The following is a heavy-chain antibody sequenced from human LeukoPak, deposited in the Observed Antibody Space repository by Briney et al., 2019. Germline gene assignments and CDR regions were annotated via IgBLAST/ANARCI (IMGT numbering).Heavy chain of an antibody. J-gene: IGHJ6*03. D-gene: IGHD6-13*01. CDR1: GGSISSSSYY. CDR3: ARPAAGPPHYYMDV. V-gene: IGHV4-39*01. Sequence: SETLSLTCTVSGGSISSSSYYWGWIRQPPGKGLEWIGSIYYSGSTYYNPSLKSRVTIFVDTSKNQFSLKLSSVTAADTAVYYCARPAAGPPHYYMDVWGKGTTVTVSS. CDR2: IYYSGST.